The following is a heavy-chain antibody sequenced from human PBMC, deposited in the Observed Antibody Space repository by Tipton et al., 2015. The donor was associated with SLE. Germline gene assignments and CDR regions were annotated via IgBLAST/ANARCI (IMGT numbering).Heavy chain of an antibody. D-gene: IGHD3-10*01. Sequence: TLSLTCTVSGGAISSDSHYWTWIRQPAGKGLEWIGRFYTPGNNHSNPSLKSRVTMSVDTPKNQFSLQLSSVTVADTAVYYCARERLLWPRGNFDIWGQGIMVTVS. J-gene: IGHJ3*02. CDR3: ARERLLWPRGNFDI. CDR1: GGAISSDSHY. CDR2: FYTPGNN. V-gene: IGHV4-61*02.